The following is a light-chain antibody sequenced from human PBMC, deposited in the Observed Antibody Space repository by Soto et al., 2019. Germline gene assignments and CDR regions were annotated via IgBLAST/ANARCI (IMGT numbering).Light chain of an antibody. CDR1: SIDVGGYND. Sequence: QSALTQPPSASGSPGQSVTISCTGTSIDVGGYNDVSWYQQHPGKAPKLMIYEVTKRPSGVPDRFSGSKSGNTASLTVSGLQAEDEADYYCSSYAGSNNFVVFGGGTKVTVL. V-gene: IGLV2-8*01. CDR3: SSYAGSNNFVV. CDR2: EVT. J-gene: IGLJ2*01.